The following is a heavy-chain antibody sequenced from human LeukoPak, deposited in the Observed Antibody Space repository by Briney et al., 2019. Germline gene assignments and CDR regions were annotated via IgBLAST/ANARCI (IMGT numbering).Heavy chain of an antibody. Sequence: PGGSLRLSCAASGFTFSSYAMHWVRQAPGKGLEWVAVISYDGSNKYYADSVKGRFTISRDNSKNTLYLQMNSLRAEDTAVYYCARQTKGTGPLWGQGTLVTVSS. V-gene: IGHV3-30-3*01. D-gene: IGHD1-14*01. CDR3: ARQTKGTGPL. J-gene: IGHJ4*02. CDR2: ISYDGSNK. CDR1: GFTFSSYA.